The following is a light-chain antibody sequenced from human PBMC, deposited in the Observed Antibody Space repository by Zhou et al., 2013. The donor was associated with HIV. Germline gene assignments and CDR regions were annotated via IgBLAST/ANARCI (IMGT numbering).Light chain of an antibody. J-gene: IGLJ2*01. V-gene: IGLV1-51*02. CDR2: ENN. Sequence: QSVLTQPPSVSAAPGQKVTISCSGSSSNIGNNYVSWYQQLPGTAPKLLICENNKRPSGIPDRFSGSKSGTSATLGITGLQTGDEADYYCGTWDSSLSAVVFGGGTSLTV. CDR1: SSNIGNNY. CDR3: GTWDSSLSAVV.